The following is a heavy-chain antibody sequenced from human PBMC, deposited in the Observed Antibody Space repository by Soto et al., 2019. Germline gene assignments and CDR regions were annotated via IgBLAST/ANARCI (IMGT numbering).Heavy chain of an antibody. CDR2: INPNSGGT. V-gene: IGHV1-2*04. D-gene: IGHD3-16*02. J-gene: IGHJ6*02. Sequence: VSVKVSCKASGYTFTGYYMHWVRQAPGQGLEWMGLINPNSGGTNYAQKFQGCVTMTRDTSISTAYMELSRLRSDDTAVYYCARERYDYVWGSYRYGYYYYGMYXWGQGTTVTVS. CDR3: ARERYDYVWGSYRYGYYYYGMYX. CDR1: GYTFTGYY.